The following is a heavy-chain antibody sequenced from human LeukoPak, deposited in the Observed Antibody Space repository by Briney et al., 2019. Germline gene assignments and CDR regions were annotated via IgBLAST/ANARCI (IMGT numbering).Heavy chain of an antibody. J-gene: IGHJ4*02. D-gene: IGHD3-16*02. Sequence: GGSLRLSCAASGFTVSSNYMSWVRQAPGKGLEWVSAISGSGGSTYYADSVKGRFTISRDNSKNTLYLQMNSLRAEDTAVYYCAKTQRYDYVWGSYRPPYYFDYWGQGTLVTVSS. V-gene: IGHV3-23*01. CDR2: ISGSGGST. CDR3: AKTQRYDYVWGSYRPPYYFDY. CDR1: GFTVSSNY.